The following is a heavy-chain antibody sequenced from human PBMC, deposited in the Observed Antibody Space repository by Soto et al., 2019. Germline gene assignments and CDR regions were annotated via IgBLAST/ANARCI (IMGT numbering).Heavy chain of an antibody. CDR3: ARERRPHNYYYYGMDV. CDR1: GFTFSSYG. CDR2: IWYDGSNK. V-gene: IGHV3-33*01. Sequence: GGSLRLSCAASGFTFSSYGMHWVRQAPGKGLEWVAVIWYDGSNKYYADSVKGRFTISRDNSKNTLYLQMNSLRAEDTAVYYCARERRPHNYYYYGMDVWGQGTTVTVSS. J-gene: IGHJ6*02. D-gene: IGHD6-25*01.